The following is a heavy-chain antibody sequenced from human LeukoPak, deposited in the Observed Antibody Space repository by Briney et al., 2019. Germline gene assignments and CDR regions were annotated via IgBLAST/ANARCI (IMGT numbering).Heavy chain of an antibody. CDR2: INSDGSST. J-gene: IGHJ3*02. D-gene: IGHD3-22*01. Sequence: GGSLRLSCAASGFTFSSYWMHWVRQAPGKGLVWVSRINSDGSSTSYADSVKGRFTISRDNAKNTLYLQMNSLRAEDTAVYYCARAKPTYYYDSSGYAGIAFDIWGQGTMVTVSS. CDR1: GFTFSSYW. V-gene: IGHV3-74*01. CDR3: ARAKPTYYYDSSGYAGIAFDI.